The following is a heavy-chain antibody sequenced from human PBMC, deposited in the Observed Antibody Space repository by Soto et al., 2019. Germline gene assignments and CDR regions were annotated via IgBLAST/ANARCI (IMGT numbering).Heavy chain of an antibody. D-gene: IGHD1-7*01. Sequence: SLRLSCGASGFTLDDYAMHWVRQAPGKGLEWVSGISWNSGSIAYADSVKGRFTISRDNAKNSLYLQMNSLTPEDTALYYCAKDFSDIWDYRRDFDYWGQGTLVTVSS. V-gene: IGHV3-9*01. CDR3: AKDFSDIWDYRRDFDY. CDR1: GFTLDDYA. J-gene: IGHJ4*02. CDR2: ISWNSGSI.